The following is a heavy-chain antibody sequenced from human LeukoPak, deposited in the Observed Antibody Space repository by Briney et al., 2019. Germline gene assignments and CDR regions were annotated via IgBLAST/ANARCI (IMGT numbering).Heavy chain of an antibody. V-gene: IGHV3-23*01. CDR1: GFTSSSYA. D-gene: IGHD3-10*01. CDR3: AKNGGSGSYYRSPFDY. Sequence: GGSLRLSCAASGFTSSSYAMSWVRQAPGKGLQWVSAISGSGADTYYADSVKGRFTISRDNSMNTLYLQMNSLRAEDTAVYYCAKNGGSGSYYRSPFDYWGQGTLVTVSS. J-gene: IGHJ4*02. CDR2: ISGSGADT.